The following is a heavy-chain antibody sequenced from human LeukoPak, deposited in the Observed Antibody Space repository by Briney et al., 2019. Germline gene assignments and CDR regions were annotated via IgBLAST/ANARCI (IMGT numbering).Heavy chain of an antibody. J-gene: IGHJ4*02. V-gene: IGHV1-2*02. CDR2: INPNSGGT. CDR3: ATPGGLDSNYIFDY. D-gene: IGHD4-11*01. Sequence: GASLKVSCKASGYTLTGYYMHWVRQAPGQGLEWLGWINPNSGGTNYAQKFQGRVTMTRDTSISTAYMELSRLRSDDTAVYYCATPGGLDSNYIFDYWGQGTLVTVSS. CDR1: GYTLTGYY.